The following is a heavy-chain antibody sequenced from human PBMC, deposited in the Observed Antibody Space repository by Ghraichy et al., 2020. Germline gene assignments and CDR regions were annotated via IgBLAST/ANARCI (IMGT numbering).Heavy chain of an antibody. Sequence: GGSLRLSCAPSGFMFSSYVMHWVRQTPGKGLEWVASVNHDARFKYYADSVKGRFTISRDNSENTLSLQMNRLRPEDTGIYYCVKDNGDWAFDYWGQGALVTVSS. CDR1: GFMFSSYV. D-gene: IGHD4-17*01. J-gene: IGHJ4*02. CDR3: VKDNGDWAFDY. CDR2: VNHDARFK. V-gene: IGHV3-30*02.